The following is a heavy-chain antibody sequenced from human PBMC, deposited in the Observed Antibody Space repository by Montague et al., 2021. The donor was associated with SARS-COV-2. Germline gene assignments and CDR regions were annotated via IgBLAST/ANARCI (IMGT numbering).Heavy chain of an antibody. J-gene: IGHJ4*02. Sequence: SETLSLTCAVYGGSFSGYYWTWIRQSPGKGLEWIAEINHSGTTNYNFNPSLRSRVTISVDTSKSPFSLKLSSVTAADTGVYYCARWDPQTLTLIGLRGKSASDYWGQGTLVTASS. CDR3: ARWDPQTLTLIGLRGKSASDY. CDR1: GGSFSGYY. V-gene: IGHV4-34*01. D-gene: IGHD4-23*01. CDR2: INHSGTT.